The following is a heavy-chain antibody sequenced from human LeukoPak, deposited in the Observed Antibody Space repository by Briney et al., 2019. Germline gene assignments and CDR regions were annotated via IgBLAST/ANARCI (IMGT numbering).Heavy chain of an antibody. Sequence: PSETLSLTCTVSGGSISSSSYYWGWIRQPPGKRLEWIGSIYYSGSTYYNPSLKSRVTISVDTSKTQFSLKLSSVTAADTAVYYCAALYYSLLTGYRDYWGQGTLVRVSS. V-gene: IGHV4-39*01. J-gene: IGHJ4*02. CDR3: AALYYSLLTGYRDY. CDR1: GGSISSSSYY. D-gene: IGHD3-9*01. CDR2: IYYSGST.